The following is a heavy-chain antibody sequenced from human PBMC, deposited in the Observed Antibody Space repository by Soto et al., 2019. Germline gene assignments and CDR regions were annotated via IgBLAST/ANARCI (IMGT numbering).Heavy chain of an antibody. CDR3: AGVKTGWNNYYYMDV. J-gene: IGHJ6*03. D-gene: IGHD1-1*01. CDR1: GGSISSGGYF. V-gene: IGHV4-31*03. CDR2: ISYSGST. Sequence: QVQLQESGPGLVKPSQTLSLTCTVSGGSISSGGYFWSWIRQHPGKGLEWIGYISYSGSTYYNPSLKSRVTISEDTSKNQFPLKLSSVTDADKAVDYCAGVKTGWNNYYYMDVWGKGTTVTVSS.